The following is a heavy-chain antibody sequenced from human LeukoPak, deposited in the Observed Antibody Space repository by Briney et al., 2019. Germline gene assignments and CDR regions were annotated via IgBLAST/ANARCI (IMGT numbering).Heavy chain of an antibody. Sequence: GGSLRLSCAVSGLTFSSYCMSWVRQAPGNGLEWVSAISDTGNTYHADSVKVLFTISRDSSKNTLFLQMNRLRPEDAAVYYCAKAPVTTCRGAFCYPFDYWGLGTLVTVSS. D-gene: IGHD2-15*01. CDR1: GLTFSSYC. CDR3: AKAPVTTCRGAFCYPFDY. J-gene: IGHJ4*02. CDR2: ISDTGNT. V-gene: IGHV3-23*01.